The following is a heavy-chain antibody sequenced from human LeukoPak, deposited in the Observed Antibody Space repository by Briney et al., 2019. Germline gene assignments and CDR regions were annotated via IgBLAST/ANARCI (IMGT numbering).Heavy chain of an antibody. CDR3: AYSGYLYYFDY. D-gene: IGHD5-12*01. CDR1: GGSISSGDYY. Sequence: SETLSLTCTVSGGSISSGDYYWSWIFHPPGKGLEWIGYIYYSGSTYYNPSLKSRVTISVDTSKNQFSLKLSSVTAADTAVYYCAYSGYLYYFDYWGQGTLVTVSS. CDR2: IYYSGST. V-gene: IGHV4-30-4*01. J-gene: IGHJ4*02.